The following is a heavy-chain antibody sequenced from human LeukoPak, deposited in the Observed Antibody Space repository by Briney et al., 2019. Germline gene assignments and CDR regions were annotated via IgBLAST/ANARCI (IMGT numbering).Heavy chain of an antibody. CDR1: GFTVSSNY. D-gene: IGHD4-17*01. CDR3: ARVPTTVTTVYFDY. V-gene: IGHV3-53*01. J-gene: IGHJ4*02. CDR2: IYSGGST. Sequence: GGSPRLSCAASGFTVSSNYMSWVRQAPGKGLEWVSVIYSGGSTYYADSVKGRFTISRDNSKNTLYLQMNSLRAEDTAVYYCARVPTTVTTVYFDYWGQGTLVTVSP.